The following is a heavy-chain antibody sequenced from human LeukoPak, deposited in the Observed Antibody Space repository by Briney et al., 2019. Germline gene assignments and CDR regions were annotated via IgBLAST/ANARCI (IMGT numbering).Heavy chain of an antibody. Sequence: SETLSLTCAVSGYSISSGYYWGWIRPPPGKGLEWIGIIYHSGRTYYNPSLKSRVTISVDTSKNQFSLKLSSVTAADTAVYYCARHPRPYYDFWSGPYFDYWGQGTLVTVSS. CDR2: IYHSGRT. CDR3: ARHPRPYYDFWSGPYFDY. D-gene: IGHD3-3*01. J-gene: IGHJ4*02. CDR1: GYSISSGYY. V-gene: IGHV4-38-2*01.